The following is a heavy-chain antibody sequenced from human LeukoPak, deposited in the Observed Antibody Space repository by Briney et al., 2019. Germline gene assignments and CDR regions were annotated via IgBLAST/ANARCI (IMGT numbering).Heavy chain of an antibody. D-gene: IGHD3-10*01. Sequence: ASVKVSCKASGYTFTGYYMHWVRQAPGQGLEWMGWINPNSGGTNYAQKFQGRVTMTRDTSISTAYMELGRLRSDDTAVYYCARDNRALVRGVIEAHFDYWGQGTLVTVSS. CDR3: ARDNRALVRGVIEAHFDY. CDR1: GYTFTGYY. CDR2: INPNSGGT. V-gene: IGHV1-2*02. J-gene: IGHJ4*02.